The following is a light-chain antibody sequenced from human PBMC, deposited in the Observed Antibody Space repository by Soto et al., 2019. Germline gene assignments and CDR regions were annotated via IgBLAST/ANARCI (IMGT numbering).Light chain of an antibody. V-gene: IGKV3-15*01. CDR1: QSFNSD. CDR3: QQYNNWPPYT. J-gene: IGKJ2*01. Sequence: EVVLTQSTATLSVSPGIRATLSCRASQSFNSDLAWYQQKPCQAPTLLIYGASTRATATPTRFSGSGSGTEFTLTISSLQSEDFAVYFCQQYNNWPPYTFGQGTKLEIK. CDR2: GAS.